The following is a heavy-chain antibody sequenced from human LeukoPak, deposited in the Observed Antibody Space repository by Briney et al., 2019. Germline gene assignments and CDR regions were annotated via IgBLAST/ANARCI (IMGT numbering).Heavy chain of an antibody. CDR2: ISYDGSNK. CDR1: GFTFSSYG. J-gene: IGHJ6*02. D-gene: IGHD4-17*01. Sequence: QTGGSLRLSCAASGFTFSSYGMHWVRQAPGKGLEWVAVISYDGSNKYYADSVKGRFTISRDNSKNTLYLQMNSLRAEDTAVYYCAKDYGDDDGMDVWGQGTTVTVSS. CDR3: AKDYGDDDGMDV. V-gene: IGHV3-30*18.